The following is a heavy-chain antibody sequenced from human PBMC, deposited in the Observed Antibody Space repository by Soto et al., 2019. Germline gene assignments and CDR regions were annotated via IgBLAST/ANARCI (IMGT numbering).Heavy chain of an antibody. V-gene: IGHV4-31*03. Sequence: SETLSLTCTVSGDSVSSGGYYWNWIRQHPGRGLEWLGYIYDSETTYYNPSLESRLSISVDASKNQFSLKVTSVTPADTAVYYCAMENFGVLIHDAIDLWGQGTMVTVSS. CDR3: AMENFGVLIHDAIDL. CDR1: GDSVSSGGYY. D-gene: IGHD2-8*01. CDR2: IYDSETT. J-gene: IGHJ3*01.